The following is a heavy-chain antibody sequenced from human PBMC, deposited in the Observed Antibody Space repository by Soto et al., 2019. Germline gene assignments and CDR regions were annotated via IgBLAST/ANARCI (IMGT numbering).Heavy chain of an antibody. V-gene: IGHV1-18*01. CDR2: ISAYNGNT. Sequence: ASVKVSCKASGGTFSSYAISWVRQAHGQGLEWMGWISAYNGNTNYAQKLQGRVTMTTDTSTSTAYMELRSLRSDDTAVYYCAREVYSSSWYAGWFDPWGQGTLVTVSS. CDR1: GGTFSSYA. CDR3: AREVYSSSWYAGWFDP. D-gene: IGHD6-13*01. J-gene: IGHJ5*02.